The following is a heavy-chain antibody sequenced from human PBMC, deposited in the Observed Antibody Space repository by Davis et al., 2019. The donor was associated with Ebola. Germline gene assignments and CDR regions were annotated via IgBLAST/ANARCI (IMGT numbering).Heavy chain of an antibody. V-gene: IGHV3-30*19. CDR2: IWYDGSRK. Sequence: GESLKISCAASGFNFRSYGMHWVRQAPDKGLEWVAVIWYDGSRKYYGDSVKGRFTISRDNSKNTLYLQMNSLRAEDTAVYYCARLSDDSSGYIDYWGQGTLVTVSS. J-gene: IGHJ4*02. CDR3: ARLSDDSSGYIDY. CDR1: GFNFRSYG. D-gene: IGHD3-22*01.